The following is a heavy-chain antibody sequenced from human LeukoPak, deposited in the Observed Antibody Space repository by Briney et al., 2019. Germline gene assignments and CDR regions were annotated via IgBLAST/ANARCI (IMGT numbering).Heavy chain of an antibody. CDR2: IRSSGTTI. J-gene: IGHJ4*02. CDR1: GFTFSDYY. D-gene: IGHD6-19*01. CDR3: AIDRGAVTDVFDY. Sequence: PGGSLRLSCVASGFTFSDYYMSWIRQAPGKGLEWVSYIRSSGTTIQYADSVKGRFTISRDNAKNSLYLQMNSLRAEDTAVYYCAIDRGAVTDVFDYWGQGTLVTVSS. V-gene: IGHV3-11*04.